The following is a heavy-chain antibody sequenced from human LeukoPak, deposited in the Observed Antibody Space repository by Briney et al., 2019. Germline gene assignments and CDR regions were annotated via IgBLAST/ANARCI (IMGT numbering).Heavy chain of an antibody. CDR1: GGTFSSYA. CDR2: IIPIFGTA. Sequence: GASVKVSCKASGGTFSSYAISRVRQAPGQGLEWMGGIIPIFGTANYAQKFQGRVTITADESTSTAYMELSSLRSEDTAVYYCASGDVASYYFGYWGQGTLVTVSS. V-gene: IGHV1-69*13. D-gene: IGHD2-15*01. J-gene: IGHJ4*02. CDR3: ASGDVASYYFGY.